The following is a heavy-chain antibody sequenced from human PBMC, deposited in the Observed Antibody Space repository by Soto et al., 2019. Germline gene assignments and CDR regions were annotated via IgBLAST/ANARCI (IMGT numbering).Heavy chain of an antibody. CDR1: GGSISSDNFF. Sequence: SETLSLTCTVSGGSISSDNFFWIWIRSTPGEGLEWIGYFYYRGSTYYNPSLERRLTLLVDTSKNQFSLKLRSVTAADTAVYYCDRVAIACPSSSCYNYSYCGLDGRGQGTTVTVSS. J-gene: IGHJ6*02. D-gene: IGHD2-2*02. V-gene: IGHV4-30-4*01. CDR2: FYYRGST. CDR3: DRVAIACPSSSCYNYSYCGLDG.